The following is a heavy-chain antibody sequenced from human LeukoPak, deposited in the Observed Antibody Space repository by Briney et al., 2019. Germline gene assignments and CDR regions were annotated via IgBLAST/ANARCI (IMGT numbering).Heavy chain of an antibody. D-gene: IGHD3-16*02. CDR1: GGSFSGYY. CDR3: ARGTNPYAYFWGSYRVFDY. Sequence: SETLSLTCAVYGGSFSGYYWSWIRQPPGKGLEWIGEINHSGSTNYNPSLKSRVTISVDTSKNQFSLKLSSVTAADTAVYYCARGTNPYAYFWGSYRVFDYWGQGTLVTVSS. CDR2: INHSGST. J-gene: IGHJ4*02. V-gene: IGHV4-34*01.